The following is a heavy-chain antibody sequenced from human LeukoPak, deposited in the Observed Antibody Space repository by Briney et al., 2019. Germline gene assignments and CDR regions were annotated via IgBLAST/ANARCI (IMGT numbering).Heavy chain of an antibody. D-gene: IGHD3-3*01. CDR3: AKEEWLLAVYFDY. CDR1: GFTFSNYA. CDR2: ISGSGGST. Sequence: GSLRLSCAASGFTFSNYAMSWVRQAPGKGLEWVSTISGSGGSTYYADSVKGQFTISRDNSENTLYLQMNSLRAEDTAVYYCAKEEWLLAVYFDYWGQGTLVTVSS. V-gene: IGHV3-23*01. J-gene: IGHJ4*02.